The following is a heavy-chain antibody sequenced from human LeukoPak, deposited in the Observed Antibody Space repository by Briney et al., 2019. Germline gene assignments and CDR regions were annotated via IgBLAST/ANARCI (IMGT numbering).Heavy chain of an antibody. CDR3: ARIMVATTREAFDY. V-gene: IGHV3-11*04. Sequence: QPGGSLRLSCAASGFTFSDYYIDWVRQAPGKGLEWVSYISSSGSTIYYADSVKGRFTISRDNAKNSLYLQMNSLRAEDTAIYYCARIMVATTREAFDYWGQGTRVTVSS. CDR1: GFTFSDYY. D-gene: IGHD5-12*01. J-gene: IGHJ4*02. CDR2: ISSSGSTI.